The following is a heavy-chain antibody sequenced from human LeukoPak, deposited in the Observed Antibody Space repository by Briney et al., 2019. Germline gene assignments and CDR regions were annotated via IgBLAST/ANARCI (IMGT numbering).Heavy chain of an antibody. Sequence: GESLKISCKGSGYSFTSYWIGWVRQMPGKGLEWMGIIYPGGSDTRYSPSFQGQVTISADKSISTAYLQWSSLKASDTAMYYCARRNDFWSGFSYGMDVWGQGTTVTVSS. J-gene: IGHJ6*02. CDR3: ARRNDFWSGFSYGMDV. CDR2: IYPGGSDT. CDR1: GYSFTSYW. D-gene: IGHD3-3*01. V-gene: IGHV5-51*01.